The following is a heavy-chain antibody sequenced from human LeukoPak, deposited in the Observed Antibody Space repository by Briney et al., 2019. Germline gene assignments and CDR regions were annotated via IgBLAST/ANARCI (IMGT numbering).Heavy chain of an antibody. CDR3: ARRYSSSWYYFDY. Sequence: SETLSLTCTVSGYSISGGYYWGWIRQSPGKGLEWIGSIYHGGSTYFSATTYYNPSLKSRVTISVDTSKNQFSLKLSSVTAADTAVYYCARRYSSSWYYFDYWGQGTLVTVSS. CDR1: GYSISGGYY. V-gene: IGHV4-38-2*02. J-gene: IGHJ4*02. CDR2: IYHGGSTYFSATT. D-gene: IGHD6-13*01.